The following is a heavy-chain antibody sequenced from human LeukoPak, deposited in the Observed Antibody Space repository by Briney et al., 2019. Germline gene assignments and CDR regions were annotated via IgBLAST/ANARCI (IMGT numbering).Heavy chain of an antibody. Sequence: GGSLRLSCAASGFTFSKFWTYWVRQAPGKRPVWVSRLNGDGRVTNYADSVKGRFTISRDNAKNTVYLQMNSLRAEDTAVYYCVTSMVGYNCHDSWGQGTLVIVSS. CDR3: VTSMVGYNCHDS. V-gene: IGHV3-74*01. CDR1: GFTFSKFW. D-gene: IGHD5-24*01. CDR2: LNGDGRVT. J-gene: IGHJ4*02.